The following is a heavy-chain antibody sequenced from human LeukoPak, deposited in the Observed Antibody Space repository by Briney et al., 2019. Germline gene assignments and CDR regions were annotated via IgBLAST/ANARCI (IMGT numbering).Heavy chain of an antibody. D-gene: IGHD3-10*01. Sequence: GGSLRLSCAASGFTFSSYGMHWVRQAPGKGLEWVAVIWYDGSNKYYADSVKGRFTISRDNSKNTLYLQMNSLRAEDTAVYYCARGWGYYYGSGSPNSMDVWGQGATVTVSS. CDR1: GFTFSSYG. CDR3: ARGWGYYYGSGSPNSMDV. J-gene: IGHJ6*02. CDR2: IWYDGSNK. V-gene: IGHV3-33*01.